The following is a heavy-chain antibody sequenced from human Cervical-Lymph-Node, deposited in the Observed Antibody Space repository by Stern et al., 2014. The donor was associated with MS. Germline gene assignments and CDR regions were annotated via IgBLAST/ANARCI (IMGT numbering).Heavy chain of an antibody. CDR3: ARDGGGVDI. CDR1: GGTFSSYA. CDR2: IIPIIGIA. D-gene: IGHD2-8*01. V-gene: IGHV1-69*17. Sequence: VQLVQSGGEVKKPGSSVKVSCKASGGTFSSYAIRWVRQAPGQGLEWVGGIIPIIGIANHAQKFQGRVTITADKSTNTGYMELSSLRSEDTALYYCARDGGGVDIWGQGTMVSVSS. J-gene: IGHJ3*02.